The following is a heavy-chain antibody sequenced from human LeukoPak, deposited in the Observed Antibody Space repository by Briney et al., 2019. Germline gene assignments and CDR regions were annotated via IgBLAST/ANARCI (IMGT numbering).Heavy chain of an antibody. CDR1: GFTFSSYG. CDR3: AKLLGGYYDILTGYPDY. J-gene: IGHJ4*02. D-gene: IGHD3-9*01. V-gene: IGHV3-30*18. CDR2: ISYDGSNK. Sequence: GRSLRLSCAASGFTFSSYGMRWVRQAPGKGLEWVAVISYDGSNKYYADSVKGRFTISRDNSKNTLYLQMNSLRAEDTAVYYCAKLLGGYYDILTGYPDYWGQGTLVTVSS.